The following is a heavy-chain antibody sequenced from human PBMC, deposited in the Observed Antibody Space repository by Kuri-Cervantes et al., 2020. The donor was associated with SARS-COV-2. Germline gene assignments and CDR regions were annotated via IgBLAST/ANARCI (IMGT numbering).Heavy chain of an antibody. CDR3: ARGRAGLDYYMDV. CDR1: GFTFSSYG. D-gene: IGHD3-16*01. V-gene: IGHV3-30*02. Sequence: GESLKISCAASGFTFSSYGMHWVRQAPGKGLEWVAFIRYDGSNKYYADSVKGRFTISRDNSKNTLYLQMNSLRAEDTAVYYCARGRAGLDYYMDVWGKGTTVTVSS. CDR2: IRYDGSNK. J-gene: IGHJ6*03.